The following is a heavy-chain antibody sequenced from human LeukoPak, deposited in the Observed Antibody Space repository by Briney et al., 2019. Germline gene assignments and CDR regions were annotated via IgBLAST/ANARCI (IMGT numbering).Heavy chain of an antibody. CDR1: GFTFSSYS. J-gene: IGHJ6*03. D-gene: IGHD2-15*01. CDR3: AKKSGGSYDYTDV. Sequence: GGSLRLSCAASGFTFSSYSMNWVRQAPGKGLEWVSSVSSSRHYIYYADSVKGRFTVSRENAKNSLYLQMDSLRAEDTAVYYCAKKSGGSYDYTDVWGKGTTVTVSS. CDR2: VSSSRHYI. V-gene: IGHV3-21*01.